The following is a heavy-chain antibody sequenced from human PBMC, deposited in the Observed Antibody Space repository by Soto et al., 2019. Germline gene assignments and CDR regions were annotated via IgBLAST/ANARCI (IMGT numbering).Heavy chain of an antibody. J-gene: IGHJ3*02. CDR2: IYYSGST. CDR1: GGSISSSSYY. D-gene: IGHD5-18*01. Sequence: SETLSLTCTVSGGSISSSSYYWGWIRQPPGKGLEWIGSIYYSGSTYYNPSLKSRVTISVDTSKNQFSLKLSSVTAADTAVYYCGTNTAMVNDAFDIWGQGTMVTVSS. CDR3: GTNTAMVNDAFDI. V-gene: IGHV4-39*01.